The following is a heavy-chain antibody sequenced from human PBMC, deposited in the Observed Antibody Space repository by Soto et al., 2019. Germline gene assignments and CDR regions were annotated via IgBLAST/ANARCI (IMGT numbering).Heavy chain of an antibody. CDR1: GFTFSSYA. CDR3: ARDYGDLPWYFDL. CDR2: ISGSGGST. D-gene: IGHD4-17*01. Sequence: PGGSLRLSCAASGFTFSSYAMSWVRQAPGKGLEWVSVISGSGGSTYYADSVKGRFTISRDNSKNTLFLQLNSLRAEDTAVYYCARDYGDLPWYFDLWGRGTLVTVSS. J-gene: IGHJ2*01. V-gene: IGHV3-23*01.